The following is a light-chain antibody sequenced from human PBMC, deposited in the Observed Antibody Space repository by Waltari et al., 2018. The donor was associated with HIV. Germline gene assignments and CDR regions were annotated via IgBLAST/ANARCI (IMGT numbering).Light chain of an antibody. CDR1: ILAKKY. J-gene: IGLJ2*01. V-gene: IGLV3-27*01. CDR3: YSAGDHDVV. Sequence: SYELTQPSSVSVSPGQTARINCSGDILAKKYGRWFQQKPGQAPVVVIYEDSERPSGIPERFSGSSSGTTVTLTITGAQVEDDADYYCYSAGDHDVVFGGGTKLTVL. CDR2: EDS.